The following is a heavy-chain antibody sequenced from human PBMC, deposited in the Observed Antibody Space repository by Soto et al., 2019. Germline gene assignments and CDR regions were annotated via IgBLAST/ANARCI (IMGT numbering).Heavy chain of an antibody. CDR2: ISWKSGSI. J-gene: IGHJ6*02. D-gene: IGHD2-8*02. CDR1: GFTFGDYA. Sequence: EVQLVESGEGLVQPGRSLRLSCAASGFTFGDYAMHWVRQVPGKGLEWVSGISWKSGSIGYADSVKGRFTISRDNAKNSLYLQMNSLRVEDTALYYCAKSTGGTANGMDCWGQLTAFTVSS. V-gene: IGHV3-9*01. CDR3: AKSTGGTANGMDC.